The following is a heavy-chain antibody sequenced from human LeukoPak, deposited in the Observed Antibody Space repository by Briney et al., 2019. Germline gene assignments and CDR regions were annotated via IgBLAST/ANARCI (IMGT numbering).Heavy chain of an antibody. CDR3: ARDSDDFWSGQNWFDP. V-gene: IGHV1-2*02. CDR2: INPNSGGT. Sequence: ASVKVSCKASGYTFTGYYMHWVRQAPGQGLEWMGWINPNSGGTNYAQKFQGRVTMTRDTSISTAYMELSRLRSDDTAVYYCARDSDDFWSGQNWFDPWGQGTLVTVSS. D-gene: IGHD3-3*01. CDR1: GYTFTGYY. J-gene: IGHJ5*02.